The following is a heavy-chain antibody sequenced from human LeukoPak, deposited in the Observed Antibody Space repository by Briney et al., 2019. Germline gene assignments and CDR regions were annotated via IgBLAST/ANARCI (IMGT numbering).Heavy chain of an antibody. D-gene: IGHD5-12*01. J-gene: IGHJ3*02. Sequence: GESLRLSCAASGFTFSSHSMNWVRQAPGKGLEWVSSISSSSSYIYYADSVKGRFTISRDNAKNSLYLQMNSLRAEDTAVYYCASIVATSDAFDIWGQGTMVTVSS. V-gene: IGHV3-21*01. CDR2: ISSSSSYI. CDR1: GFTFSSHS. CDR3: ASIVATSDAFDI.